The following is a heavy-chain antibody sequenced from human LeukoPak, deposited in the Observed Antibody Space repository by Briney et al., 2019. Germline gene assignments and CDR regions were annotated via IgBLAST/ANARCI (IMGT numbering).Heavy chain of an antibody. Sequence: ASVKVSCKASGYTFTGYYMHWVRQAPGQGLEWMGWINPNSGGTNYAQKFQGRVTMTRDTSISTAYMELSRLRSDDTAVYYCARVLYYDILTGSHTLDPWGQGTLVTVSP. D-gene: IGHD3-9*01. CDR2: INPNSGGT. CDR1: GYTFTGYY. CDR3: ARVLYYDILTGSHTLDP. V-gene: IGHV1-2*02. J-gene: IGHJ5*02.